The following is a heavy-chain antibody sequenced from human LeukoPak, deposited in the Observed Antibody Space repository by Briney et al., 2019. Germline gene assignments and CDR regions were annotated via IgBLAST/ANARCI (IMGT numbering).Heavy chain of an antibody. J-gene: IGHJ5*02. CDR2: IHYSGST. D-gene: IGHD1-14*01. Sequence: SETLSLTCSVSGGSISRNTHYCGWIRQPPGKGLEWIGSIHYSGSTYYNPSLRSRVTMSVDTSKNQFSLRLNSVTAVDTAVYYCARKPDSRNWFDPWGQGTLVIVSS. CDR3: ARKPDSRNWFDP. V-gene: IGHV4-39*07. CDR1: GGSISRNTHY.